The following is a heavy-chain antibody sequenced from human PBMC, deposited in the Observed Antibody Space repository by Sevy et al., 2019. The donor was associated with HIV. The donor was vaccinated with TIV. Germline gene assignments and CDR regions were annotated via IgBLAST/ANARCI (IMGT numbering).Heavy chain of an antibody. Sequence: GGSLRLSCAASGFPFSKYSMSWIRQTPGKGLEWVATFSFGCGKINYADSVKGRFTISRDDSRNTFYLQMNSLRSDDTAIYYCAREGCTRPHDYWGQGTVVTVSS. J-gene: IGHJ4*02. CDR1: GFPFSKYS. V-gene: IGHV3-21*04. CDR2: FSFGCGKI. D-gene: IGHD2-8*01. CDR3: AREGCTRPHDY.